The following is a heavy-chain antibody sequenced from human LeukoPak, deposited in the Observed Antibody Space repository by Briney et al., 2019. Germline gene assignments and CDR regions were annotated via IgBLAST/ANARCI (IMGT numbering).Heavy chain of an antibody. CDR1: GGSISSYY. Sequence: SETLSLTCTVSGGSISSYYWSWIRQPPGKGLEWIGYIYYSGSTNYNPSLKSRVTISVDTSRNQYSLKLSSVTAADTSVYSCARVKDGYNSYYYYYMDVWGKGTTVTVSS. J-gene: IGHJ6*03. CDR3: ARVKDGYNSYYYYYMDV. V-gene: IGHV4-59*12. CDR2: IYYSGST. D-gene: IGHD5-24*01.